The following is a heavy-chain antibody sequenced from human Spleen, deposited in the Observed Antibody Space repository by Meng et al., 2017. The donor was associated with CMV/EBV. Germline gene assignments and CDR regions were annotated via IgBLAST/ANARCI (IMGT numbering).Heavy chain of an antibody. D-gene: IGHD3-22*01. J-gene: IGHJ4*02. V-gene: IGHV1-46*01. CDR2: INPDGGGT. CDR3: ARAADYYHSGYPHATRQPLHS. CDR1: GYIFTNYY. Sequence: ASVKVSCKASGYIFTNYYMTWVRQAPGHGLEWMGMINPDGGGTSYAQKFRGRVTMTTDTSTRTVHLEINDLRSEDTAVYYCARAADYYHSGYPHATRQPLHSWGQGTLVTVSS.